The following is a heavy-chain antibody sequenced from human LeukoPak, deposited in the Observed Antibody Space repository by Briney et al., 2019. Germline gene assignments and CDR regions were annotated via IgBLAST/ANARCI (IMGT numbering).Heavy chain of an antibody. J-gene: IGHJ5*02. D-gene: IGHD1-20*01. CDR2: IKGKTDGGTR. CDR3: TTDSDNWDDGGWFDP. V-gene: IGHV3-15*01. Sequence: PGGSLRLSCAASGFTFTNAWMNWVRQAPGKGLEWVGRIKGKTDGGTRDYAAPVKGRFTISRDDSKNTLYLQMNSLKTEDAAVYYCTTDSDNWDDGGWFDPWGQGTLVTVSS. CDR1: GFTFTNAW.